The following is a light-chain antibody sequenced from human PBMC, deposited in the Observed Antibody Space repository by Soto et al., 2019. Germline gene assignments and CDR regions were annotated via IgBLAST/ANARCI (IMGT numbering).Light chain of an antibody. J-gene: IGKJ1*01. CDR2: KAS. CDR3: QQYNSYSPT. CDR1: QTISTW. Sequence: DIQMTQSPSTLPASVGNRVTITSRASQTISTWLAWYQQKAGKAPKVLIYKASSLQIGVPSRFRGSGSGTECTLTISSLQPDDSATYYCQQYNSYSPTFGQGTKVDIK. V-gene: IGKV1-5*03.